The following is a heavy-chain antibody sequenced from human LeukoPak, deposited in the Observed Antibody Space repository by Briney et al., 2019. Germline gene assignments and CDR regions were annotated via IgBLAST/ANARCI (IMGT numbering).Heavy chain of an antibody. CDR1: GGSISSSSYY. CDR2: IYYSGST. CDR3: ARVVGDGYNY. D-gene: IGHD5-24*01. J-gene: IGHJ4*02. Sequence: PSETLSLTCTVSGGSISSSSYYWGWIRQPPGKGLEWIGSIYYSGSTYYNPSLKSRVTISVDTSKNQFSLKLSSVTAADTAVYYCARVVGDGYNYWGQGTLVTVSS. V-gene: IGHV4-39*07.